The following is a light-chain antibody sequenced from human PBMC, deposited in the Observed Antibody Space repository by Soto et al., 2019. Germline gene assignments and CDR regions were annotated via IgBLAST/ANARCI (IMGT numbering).Light chain of an antibody. Sequence: QSALAQTASVSGSPGQSITISCTGTSSAVGSYNLVSWYQQHPGKAPRLLIYEGSKRPSGVPDRFSGSKSGNTASLTVSGLQAEDEADYYCSSYAGSNNVFGTGTKVTVL. CDR3: SSYAGSNNV. V-gene: IGLV2-14*02. CDR1: SSAVGSYNL. CDR2: EGS. J-gene: IGLJ1*01.